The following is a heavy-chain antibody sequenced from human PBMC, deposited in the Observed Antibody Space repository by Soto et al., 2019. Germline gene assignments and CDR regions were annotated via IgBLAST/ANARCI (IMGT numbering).Heavy chain of an antibody. CDR3: ARAQRGISSTLDY. CDR1: GFTFSDHY. V-gene: IGHV3-72*01. D-gene: IGHD6-13*01. Sequence: VQLVESGGDLVQPGGSLRLSCATSGFTFSDHYMDWVRQAPGKGLEWLGRIRKKPNSYTTEYAASVKGRFTISRDDSKNSLYLQMDSLETGDTAVYYCARAQRGISSTLDYWGQGTLVTVSS. CDR2: IRKKPNSYTT. J-gene: IGHJ4*02.